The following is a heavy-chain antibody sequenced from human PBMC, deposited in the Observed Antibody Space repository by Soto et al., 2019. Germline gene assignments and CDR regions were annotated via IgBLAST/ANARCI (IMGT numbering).Heavy chain of an antibody. D-gene: IGHD6-19*01. J-gene: IGHJ4*02. CDR2: MSGSGAST. CDR1: GFTFSNYP. CDR3: AKVGSGWYYFDY. Sequence: GGSLRLSCAASGFTFSNYPMSCVRQAPGKGLEWVSVMSGSGASTYYADSVKGRFTISRDNAKNTLYLQMNSLRGEDTAIYYCAKVGSGWYYFDYWGQGTMVTVSS. V-gene: IGHV3-23*01.